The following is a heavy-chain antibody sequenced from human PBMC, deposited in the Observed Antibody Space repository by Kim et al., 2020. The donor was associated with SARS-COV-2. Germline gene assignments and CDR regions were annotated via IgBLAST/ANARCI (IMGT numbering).Heavy chain of an antibody. V-gene: IGHV1-3*01. CDR3: ARDLGYSYGWLPTTFDY. J-gene: IGHJ4*02. D-gene: IGHD5-18*01. Sequence: FQGRVTITRETSASTAYMELSSLRSEDTAVYYCARDLGYSYGWLPTTFDYWGQGTLVTVSS.